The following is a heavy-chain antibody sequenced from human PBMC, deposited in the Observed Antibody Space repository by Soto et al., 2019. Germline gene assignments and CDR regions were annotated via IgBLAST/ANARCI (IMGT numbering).Heavy chain of an antibody. D-gene: IGHD3-16*01. CDR2: FYYSGIT. V-gene: IGHV4-31*03. CDR1: GGSIRRRGYY. J-gene: IGHJ5*02. Sequence: QVQLQEPGPGVVKTSQTLSLTCTVSGGSIRRRGYYWSWIRHRPGEGLQWIGFFYYSGITDYNPSLRSRAVISADTSNNQVFLQLSSVTAADTAVYYCASSGAREGDWFDPWGQGTLVTVSS. CDR3: ASSGAREGDWFDP.